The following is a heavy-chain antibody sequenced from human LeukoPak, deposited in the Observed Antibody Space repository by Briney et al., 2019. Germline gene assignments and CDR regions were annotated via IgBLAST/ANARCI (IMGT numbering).Heavy chain of an antibody. V-gene: IGHV3-11*05. Sequence: PGGSLRLPCAASGFTFSDYYMSWISQAPGKGLEWVSYIHTSSSYTDYSDSVRGRVTISRDNAKNSLHLQMNSLRAEDTAVYYCARGHYVMDVWGQGTTVTVSS. CDR3: ARGHYVMDV. CDR1: GFTFSDYY. CDR2: IHTSSSYT. J-gene: IGHJ6*02.